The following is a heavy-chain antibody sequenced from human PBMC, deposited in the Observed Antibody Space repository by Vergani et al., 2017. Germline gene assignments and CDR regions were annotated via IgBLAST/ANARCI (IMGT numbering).Heavy chain of an antibody. CDR1: GYSFTNYW. CDR2: IHPADSDT. J-gene: IGHJ4*02. CDR3: ARLYGRDSSGSTYFDY. D-gene: IGHD3-22*01. Sequence: EVQLVQSGAEVTKPGESLKISCQISGYSFTNYWIGWGRQMPGKGLEWMGIIHPADSDTRYSPSFQGQVTISVDKSISTAYLQRSSLRASDRAMYYCARLYGRDSSGSTYFDYWGQGTLVTVSS. V-gene: IGHV5-51*01.